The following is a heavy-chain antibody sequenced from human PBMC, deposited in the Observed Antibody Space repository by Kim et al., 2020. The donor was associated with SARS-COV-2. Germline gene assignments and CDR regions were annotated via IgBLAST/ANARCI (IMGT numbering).Heavy chain of an antibody. V-gene: IGHV4-59*01. J-gene: IGHJ4*02. D-gene: IGHD6-19*01. Sequence: NYTPSRKSRVTISVDPSKSQFSLKLSSVTAADTAVYYCASTGIAVAGTDYWGQGTLVTVSS. CDR3: ASTGIAVAGTDY.